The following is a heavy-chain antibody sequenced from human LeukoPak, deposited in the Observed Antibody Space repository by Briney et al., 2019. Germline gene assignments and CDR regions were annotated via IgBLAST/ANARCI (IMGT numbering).Heavy chain of an antibody. D-gene: IGHD6-6*01. CDR1: GFTFNSYA. V-gene: IGHV3-23*01. CDR2: ISDSGGNT. CDR3: ARYRSSWLIGY. J-gene: IGHJ4*02. Sequence: PGGSLRLSCAASGFTFNSYAMSWVRQAPWERLQWVSGISDSGGNTYYADSVRGRFTISRDNSKNTLYLQMNSLRAEDTAVYYCARYRSSWLIGYWGQGTLVTVSS.